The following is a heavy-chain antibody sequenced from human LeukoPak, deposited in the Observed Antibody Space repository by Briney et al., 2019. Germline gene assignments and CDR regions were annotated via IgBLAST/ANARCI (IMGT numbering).Heavy chain of an antibody. CDR1: GYTFTSYG. Sequence: GASVKVSCKASGYTFTSYGISWVRQAPGQGLEWMGIINPSGGSTSYAQKFQGRVTMTRDTSTSTVYMELSSLRSDDTAVYYCARCGPGVVVPAAMPGDYWGQGTLVTVSS. D-gene: IGHD2-2*01. V-gene: IGHV1-46*01. CDR2: INPSGGST. CDR3: ARCGPGVVVPAAMPGDY. J-gene: IGHJ4*02.